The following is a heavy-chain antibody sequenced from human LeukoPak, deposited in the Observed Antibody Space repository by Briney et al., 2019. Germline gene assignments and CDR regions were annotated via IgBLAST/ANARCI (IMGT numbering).Heavy chain of an antibody. D-gene: IGHD4-17*01. Sequence: SETLSLTCTVSGYSISSGYYWGWIRPPPGKGLEWIGSIYHSGSTYYNPSLKSRVTISVDTSKNQFSLKLSSVTAADTAVYYCARSTYGDYDYFDYWGQGTLVTVSS. V-gene: IGHV4-38-2*02. CDR1: GYSISSGYY. CDR2: IYHSGST. CDR3: ARSTYGDYDYFDY. J-gene: IGHJ4*02.